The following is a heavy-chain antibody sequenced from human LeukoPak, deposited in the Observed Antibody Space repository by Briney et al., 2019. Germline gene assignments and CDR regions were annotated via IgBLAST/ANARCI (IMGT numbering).Heavy chain of an antibody. V-gene: IGHV3-30*02. Sequence: GGSLRLSCAASGFTFSSYGMHWVRQAPGKGLEWVAFIRYDGSNKYYADSVKGRFTISRDNSKNTLYLQMNSLRAEDTAVYYCAKDFRSYSSSSGFGYWGQGTLVTVSS. CDR3: AKDFRSYSSSSGFGY. CDR2: IRYDGSNK. J-gene: IGHJ4*02. D-gene: IGHD6-6*01. CDR1: GFTFSSYG.